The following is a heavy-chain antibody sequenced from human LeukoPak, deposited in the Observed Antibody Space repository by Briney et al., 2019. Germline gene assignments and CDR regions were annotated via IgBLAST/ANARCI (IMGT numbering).Heavy chain of an antibody. CDR1: GYTFTSYY. Sequence: ASVKVSCKASGYTFTSYYMHWVRQAPGQGLEWMGIINPSGGSTSYAQKFQGRVTMTRDTSTSTVYMELSSLRSEDTPVYYCARDRGDTAPRDDYYYGMDVWGQGTTVTVSS. D-gene: IGHD4-17*01. CDR3: ARDRGDTAPRDDYYYGMDV. V-gene: IGHV1-46*01. J-gene: IGHJ6*02. CDR2: INPSGGST.